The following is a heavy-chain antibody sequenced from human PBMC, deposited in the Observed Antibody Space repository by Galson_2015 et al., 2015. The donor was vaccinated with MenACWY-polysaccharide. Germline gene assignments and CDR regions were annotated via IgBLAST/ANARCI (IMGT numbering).Heavy chain of an antibody. CDR3: AREGSRIVFHAFDI. CDR2: TSYDGTNK. J-gene: IGHJ3*02. V-gene: IGHV3-30*12. Sequence: SLRLSCAASGSRFSNSGMHWVRQAPGKGLEWVAVTSYDGTNKSYAESVKGRFTISRDNSKNTLFLQMNTLGVEDTAVYYCAREGSRIVFHAFDIWGQGTMVTVSS. CDR1: GSRFSNSG. D-gene: IGHD2-2*01.